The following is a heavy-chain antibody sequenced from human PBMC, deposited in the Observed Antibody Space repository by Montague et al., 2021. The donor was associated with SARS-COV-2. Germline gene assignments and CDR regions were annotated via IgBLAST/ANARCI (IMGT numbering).Heavy chain of an antibody. Sequence: SLRLSCAASGFIFSDYPITWVRQAPGKGLEWVSTVSASGGTTYYADSVKGRFTISRDNSKNMQFLQMNSLRAEDSAIYYCAKSLGVVLTTLDYWGQGTLVTVSS. J-gene: IGHJ4*02. CDR1: GFIFSDYP. V-gene: IGHV3-23*01. D-gene: IGHD3-16*01. CDR2: VSASGGTT. CDR3: AKSLGVVLTTLDY.